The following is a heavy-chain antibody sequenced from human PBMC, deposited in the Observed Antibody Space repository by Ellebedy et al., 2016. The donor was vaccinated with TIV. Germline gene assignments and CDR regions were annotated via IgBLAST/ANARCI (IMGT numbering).Heavy chain of an antibody. CDR3: ARSRNGYGPPLDY. D-gene: IGHD1-1*01. CDR2: TYYSSKWYN. V-gene: IGHV6-1*01. CDR1: GDSVSSIRGA. J-gene: IGHJ4*02. Sequence: MPSETLSLTCAISGDSVSSIRGAWNWIRQSPSGGLEWLGRTYYSSKWYNEYAVSVQSRITINPDTSKNQFPLQLTSVTPEETAFYYCARSRNGYGPPLDYWGQGTLVTVSS.